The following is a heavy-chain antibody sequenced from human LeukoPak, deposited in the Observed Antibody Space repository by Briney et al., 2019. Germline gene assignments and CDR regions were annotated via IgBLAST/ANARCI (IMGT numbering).Heavy chain of an antibody. V-gene: IGHV4-31*03. CDR3: ARVGYDSSGYYFRGYYYMDV. Sequence: PSETLSLTCTVSGGSISSGGYYWSWSRQHPGKGLEWIGYIYYSGSTYYNPSLKSRVTISVDTSKNQFSLKLTSVTAADTAVYYCARVGYDSSGYYFRGYYYMDVWGKGTTVTVSS. CDR1: GGSISSGGYY. CDR2: IYYSGST. J-gene: IGHJ6*03. D-gene: IGHD3-22*01.